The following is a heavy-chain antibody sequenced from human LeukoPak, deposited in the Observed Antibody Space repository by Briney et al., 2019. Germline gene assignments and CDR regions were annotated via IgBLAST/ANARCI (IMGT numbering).Heavy chain of an antibody. CDR2: INHSGST. V-gene: IGHV4-34*01. J-gene: IGHJ4*02. CDR3: ARPTYGDYYFDY. CDR1: GGSFSGYY. D-gene: IGHD4-17*01. Sequence: PSETLSLTCAVYGGSFSGYYWSWIRQPPGKGLEWIGEINHSGSTNYNPSLKSRVTISVDTSKNQFSLKLSSVTAADTAVYYCARPTYGDYYFDYWGQGTLVTVSS.